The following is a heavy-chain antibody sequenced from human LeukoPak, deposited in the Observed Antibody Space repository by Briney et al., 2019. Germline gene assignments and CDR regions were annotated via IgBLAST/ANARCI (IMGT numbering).Heavy chain of an antibody. CDR3: AKDQDYNSYYYYMDV. CDR1: GFTFSNYG. Sequence: GGSLRLSCAASGFTFSNYGMHWVRQAPGKGLEWVAFIRYDGSNKYYADSVKGRFTISRDNSKNTLYLQMNSLRAEDTAVYYYAKDQDYNSYYYYMDVWGKGTTVTVSS. CDR2: IRYDGSNK. D-gene: IGHD3-10*01. J-gene: IGHJ6*03. V-gene: IGHV3-30*02.